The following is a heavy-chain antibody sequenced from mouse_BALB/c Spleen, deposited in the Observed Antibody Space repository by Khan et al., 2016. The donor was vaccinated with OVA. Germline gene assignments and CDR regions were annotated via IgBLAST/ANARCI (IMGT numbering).Heavy chain of an antibody. CDR3: ARSTWYFDV. V-gene: IGHV1S135*01. J-gene: IGHJ1*01. CDR1: GYSFTGYN. CDR2: IDPYYGGI. Sequence: IQLVQSGPELEKPGASVKISCKASGYSFTGYNMNWVKQSNGKSLEWIGNIDPYYGGISYNQKFKGKATLTVDKSSSTAYMQFKSLTSEDSAVYYCARSTWYFDVWGAGTTVTVSS.